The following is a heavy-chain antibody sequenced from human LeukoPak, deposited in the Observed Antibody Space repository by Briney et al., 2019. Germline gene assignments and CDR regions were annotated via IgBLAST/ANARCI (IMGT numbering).Heavy chain of an antibody. J-gene: IGHJ6*03. CDR3: ASLVSERGYYYYYMDV. V-gene: IGHV3-21*01. CDR2: ISSSSSYI. CDR1: GFTFSSYS. Sequence: GGSLRLSCAASGFTFSSYSMNWVRQAPGKGLEWVSSISSSSSYIYYADSVKGRFTISRDNAKKSLYLQMNSLRAEDTAVYYCASLVSERGYYYYYMDVWGKGTTVTVSS. D-gene: IGHD1-1*01.